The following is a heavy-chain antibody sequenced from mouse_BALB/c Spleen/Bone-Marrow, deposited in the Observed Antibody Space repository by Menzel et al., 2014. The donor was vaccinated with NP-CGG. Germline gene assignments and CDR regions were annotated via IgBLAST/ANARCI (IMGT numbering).Heavy chain of an antibody. V-gene: IGHV1-7*01. D-gene: IGHD1-2*01. CDR2: INPSTAYT. J-gene: IGHJ3*01. CDR1: GYTFTVYW. Sequence: QVQLQQSGAELAKPGASVKMSCKASGYTFTVYWIHWVKQRPGQDLEWIGYINPSTAYTEYNQKFKDKATLTADKSSTTAYMQLSSLTSEDSAVYYCALTTATPFAYWGQGTLVTVS. CDR3: ALTTATPFAY.